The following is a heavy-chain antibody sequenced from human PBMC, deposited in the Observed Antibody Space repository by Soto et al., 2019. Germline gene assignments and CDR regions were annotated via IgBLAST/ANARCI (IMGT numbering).Heavy chain of an antibody. V-gene: IGHV4-30-4*01. CDR2: IYYSGST. CDR1: GGSISSGDYY. J-gene: IGHJ3*02. Sequence: QVQLQESGPGLVKPSLTLSLTCTVSGGSISSGDYYWSWIRQPPGKGLEWIGYIYYSGSTYYKPSIKSRVTISDDPAKSQFSLHLSSVTAADTALYYCARVPITGIGGADVFDIWGQGTMVTVSS. CDR3: ARVPITGIGGADVFDI. D-gene: IGHD1-20*01.